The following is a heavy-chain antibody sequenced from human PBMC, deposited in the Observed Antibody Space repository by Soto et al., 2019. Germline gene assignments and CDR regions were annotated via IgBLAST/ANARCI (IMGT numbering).Heavy chain of an antibody. Sequence: QVQLVQSGAEVKKPGASVKVSCKASGYTFTSYYMHWVRQAPGQGLEWMGIINPSGGSTSYAQKFQGRVSMTRDTSTSTVYMELSSLRSEDTAVYYCARAAGDVGAFDIWGQGTMVTVSS. CDR2: INPSGGST. CDR1: GYTFTSYY. V-gene: IGHV1-46*03. CDR3: ARAAGDVGAFDI. D-gene: IGHD7-27*01. J-gene: IGHJ3*02.